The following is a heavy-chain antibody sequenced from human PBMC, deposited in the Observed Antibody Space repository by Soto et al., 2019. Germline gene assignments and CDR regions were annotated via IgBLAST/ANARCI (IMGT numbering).Heavy chain of an antibody. Sequence: QVQLVQSGAELKKPGASVKVSCKASGNTVPNYAIHWVRQAPGQGLEWMGWINGGNGNTYYSEHFQGRVTFTRDTSAGTVSMHLSSLTSKDTAVYYCARDDSGFSGSHYIDYFNYWGQGALVTVSS. V-gene: IGHV1-3*01. CDR3: ARDDSGFSGSHYIDYFNY. CDR1: GNTVPNYA. CDR2: INGGNGNT. J-gene: IGHJ4*02. D-gene: IGHD1-26*01.